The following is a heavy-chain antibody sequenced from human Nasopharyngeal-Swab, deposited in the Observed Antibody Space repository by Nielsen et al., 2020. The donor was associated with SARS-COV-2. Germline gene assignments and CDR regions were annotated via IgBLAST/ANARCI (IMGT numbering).Heavy chain of an antibody. CDR1: GCPLSSYA. CDR3: AKGGHCGGGSCYSLPYNYYFGMDV. V-gene: IGHV3-23*01. J-gene: IGHJ6*02. Sequence: GGSVTLSWAVSGCPLSSYAMSWVRQAPGTGLEWVPGISDNGGSTNYAGSVKGRFTISRDESKNTVYLQMNSLRAEDSAIYYCAKGGHCGGGSCYSLPYNYYFGMDVWGQGTTVTVSS. D-gene: IGHD2-15*01. CDR2: ISDNGGST.